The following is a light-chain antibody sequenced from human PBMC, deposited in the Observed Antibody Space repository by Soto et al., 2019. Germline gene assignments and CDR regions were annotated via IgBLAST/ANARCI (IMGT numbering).Light chain of an antibody. J-gene: IGKJ4*01. V-gene: IGKV1-39*01. Sequence: DIQMTQSPSSLFASVGDRVTISCRASQSISNFLNWYQQKPGKAPQLLIYAASRLHSGVPPRVSGSGAGTDVTLTISSLQPEDCATYFCQQRYTTVRSFGGGTKVDIK. CDR2: AAS. CDR1: QSISNF. CDR3: QQRYTTVRS.